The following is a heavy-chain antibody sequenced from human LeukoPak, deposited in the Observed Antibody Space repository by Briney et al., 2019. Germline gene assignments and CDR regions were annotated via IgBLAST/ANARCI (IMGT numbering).Heavy chain of an antibody. V-gene: IGHV3-21*01. CDR3: ARGDGYDFFDY. CDR1: GFTFSSYA. CDR2: IRSSSSYI. D-gene: IGHD5-24*01. Sequence: PGGSLRLSCAASGFTFSSYAMHWVRQAPGKGLEWVASIRSSSSYIQYADSVRGRFTISRDNAKNSLFLQMNSLRAEDTAVYYCARGDGYDFFDYWGQGTLVTVSS. J-gene: IGHJ4*02.